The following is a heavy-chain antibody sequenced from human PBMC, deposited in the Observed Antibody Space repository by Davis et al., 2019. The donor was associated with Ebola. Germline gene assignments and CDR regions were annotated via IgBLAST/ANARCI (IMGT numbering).Heavy chain of an antibody. Sequence: ASVKVSCKASGYTFTSYGISWVRQAPGQGLEWMGWLSTYNGNTDYAQRLQGRVTMTTDTSTNTAYMELRSLRSDDTAVYYCARDLTVIRGVHANWGQGTLVTVFS. V-gene: IGHV1-18*01. CDR2: LSTYNGNT. CDR1: GYTFTSYG. D-gene: IGHD3-10*01. CDR3: ARDLTVIRGVHAN. J-gene: IGHJ4*02.